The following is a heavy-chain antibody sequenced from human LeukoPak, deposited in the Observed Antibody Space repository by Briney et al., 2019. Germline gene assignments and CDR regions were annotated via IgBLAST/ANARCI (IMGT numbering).Heavy chain of an antibody. CDR3: TRDEDYVWGSYRPFDY. CDR2: IYYSGSS. Sequence: SETLSLTCTVSGGSISSSSYYWGWIRQPPGKGLEWIGSIYYSGSSYYNPSLKSRVTISIDTSKNQFSLNLSSGTAADTAAYYCTRDEDYVWGSYRPFDYWGQGTLVTVSS. D-gene: IGHD3-16*02. J-gene: IGHJ4*02. CDR1: GGSISSSSYY. V-gene: IGHV4-39*07.